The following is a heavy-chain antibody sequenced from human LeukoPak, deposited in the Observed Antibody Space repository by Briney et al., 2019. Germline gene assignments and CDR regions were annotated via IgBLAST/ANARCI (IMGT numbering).Heavy chain of an antibody. Sequence: GESLKISCKGSGYTFTNYWVGWVRQMPGKGLERMGIVYPGDSDTRYSPSMQGQVTISADKSISTAYLQRSSLKASDTAMYYCARHSRSYYYGSGSYEPDYWGQGTLVTVSS. CDR3: ARHSRSYYYGSGSYEPDY. J-gene: IGHJ4*02. CDR2: VYPGDSDT. CDR1: GYTFTNYW. V-gene: IGHV5-51*01. D-gene: IGHD3-10*01.